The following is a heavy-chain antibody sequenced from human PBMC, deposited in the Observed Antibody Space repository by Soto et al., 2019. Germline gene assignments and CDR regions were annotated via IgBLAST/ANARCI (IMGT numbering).Heavy chain of an antibody. J-gene: IGHJ4*02. V-gene: IGHV1-3*01. Sequence: QVPLVQSGAEVKKPGASVKVSCKASGYTFTSYAMHWVRQAPGQRLEWMGWINAGNGNTKYSQKFQGRVTITRDTSASTAYMELSSLRSEDTAVYYCASLGYCSGGSCPRDYWGQGTLVTVSS. CDR1: GYTFTSYA. CDR2: INAGNGNT. D-gene: IGHD2-15*01. CDR3: ASLGYCSGGSCPRDY.